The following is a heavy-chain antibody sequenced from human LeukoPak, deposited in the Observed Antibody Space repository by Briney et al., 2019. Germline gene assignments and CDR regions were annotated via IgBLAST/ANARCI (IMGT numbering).Heavy chain of an antibody. J-gene: IGHJ3*02. CDR2: IIPIFGTA. CDR3: ARGFKRIGPYYYDSSGYYNDAFDI. Sequence: ASVKVSCKASGGTFISYAISWVRQAPGQGLEWMGGIIPIFGTANYAQKFQGRVTITADESTSTAYMELSSLRSEDTAAYYCARGFKRIGPYYYDSSGYYNDAFDIWGQGTMVTVSS. CDR1: GGTFISYA. D-gene: IGHD3-22*01. V-gene: IGHV1-69*01.